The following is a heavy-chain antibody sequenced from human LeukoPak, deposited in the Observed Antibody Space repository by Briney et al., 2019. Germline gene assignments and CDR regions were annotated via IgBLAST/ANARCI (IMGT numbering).Heavy chain of an antibody. CDR2: IYTSGST. J-gene: IGHJ4*02. CDR1: GVSISSYY. V-gene: IGHV4-4*07. Sequence: ASETLSLTCTVSGVSISSYYWSWIRQPAGKGLEWIGRIYTSGSTNYNPSLKSRVTMSVDTSKNQFSLKLSSVTAADTAVYYCARGRYSYGYKVGYYFDYWGQGTLVTVSS. CDR3: ARGRYSYGYKVGYYFDY. D-gene: IGHD5-18*01.